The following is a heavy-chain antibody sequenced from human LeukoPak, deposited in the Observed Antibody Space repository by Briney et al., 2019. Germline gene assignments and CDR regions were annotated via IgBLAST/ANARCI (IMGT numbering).Heavy chain of an antibody. Sequence: PGGSLRLSCAASGFTFSDYEMNWVRQAPGKGLEWLSHISISGNTIHYADSVEGRFTISRDNAKNSVYLQMTSLRAEDTALYYCAKDATAVPGTVYMDVWGKGTTVTVSS. V-gene: IGHV3-48*03. CDR3: AKDATAVPGTVYMDV. D-gene: IGHD6-13*01. J-gene: IGHJ6*03. CDR1: GFTFSDYE. CDR2: ISISGNTI.